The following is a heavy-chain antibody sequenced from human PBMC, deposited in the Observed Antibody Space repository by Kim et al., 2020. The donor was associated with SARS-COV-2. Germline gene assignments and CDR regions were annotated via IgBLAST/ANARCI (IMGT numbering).Heavy chain of an antibody. CDR2: IYYSGST. V-gene: IGHV4-39*07. J-gene: IGHJ6*01. CDR1: GGSISSSSYY. D-gene: IGHD3-22*01. Sequence: SETLSLTCTVSGGSISSSSYYWGWIRQPPGKGLEWIGSIYYSGSTYYNPSLKSRVTISVDTSKNQFSLKLSAVTAADTAVYYCARVTDYYYDSSGYPYY. CDR3: ARVTDYYYDSSGYPYY.